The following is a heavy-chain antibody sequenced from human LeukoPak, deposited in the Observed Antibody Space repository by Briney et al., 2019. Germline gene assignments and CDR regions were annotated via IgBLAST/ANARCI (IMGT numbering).Heavy chain of an antibody. J-gene: IGHJ4*02. V-gene: IGHV3-23*01. CDR2: ISGSGGST. D-gene: IGHD6-19*01. CDR1: GFTFSSYA. CDR3: AKEGAFIAVAGTIDY. Sequence: PGGSLRLSCAASGFTFSSYAMRWVRQAAGKGLEWVSAISGSGGSTYYADSVKGRFTISRDNSKNTLYLQMNSLRAEDTAVYYCAKEGAFIAVAGTIDYWGQGTLVTVSS.